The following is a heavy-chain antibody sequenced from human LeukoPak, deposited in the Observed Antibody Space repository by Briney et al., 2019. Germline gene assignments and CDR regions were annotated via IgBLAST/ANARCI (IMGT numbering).Heavy chain of an antibody. D-gene: IGHD3-16*01. CDR3: ARRFHRAADSPIFDF. CDR2: ISYDGSNK. J-gene: IGHJ4*02. V-gene: IGHV3-30*03. CDR1: GFTFSSYS. Sequence: PGGSLRLSCAASGFTFSSYSMNWVRQAPGKGLEWVAVISYDGSNKYYADSVKGRFTISRDNARNSLYLQMNSLRAEDTAVYYCARRFHRAADSPIFDFWGQGTLVTVSS.